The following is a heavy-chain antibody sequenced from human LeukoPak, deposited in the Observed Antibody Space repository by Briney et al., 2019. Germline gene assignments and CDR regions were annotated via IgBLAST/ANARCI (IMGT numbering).Heavy chain of an antibody. D-gene: IGHD6-19*01. CDR1: GFIFSTNA. V-gene: IGHV3-23*01. CDR2: ISVSGEGT. CDR3: AKDIRSSGWSKYSDY. Sequence: GGSLRLSCAASGFIFSTNAMTWVRQTPRKGLEWVASISVSGEGTYYTDSVKGRFTIARDNSKNTLYLQMNSLRAEDTAVYYCAKDIRSSGWSKYSDYWGQGTLVTVSS. J-gene: IGHJ4*02.